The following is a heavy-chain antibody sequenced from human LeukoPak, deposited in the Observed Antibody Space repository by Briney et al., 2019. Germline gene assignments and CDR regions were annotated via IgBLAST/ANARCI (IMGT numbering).Heavy chain of an antibody. J-gene: IGHJ5*02. D-gene: IGHD2-2*01. CDR1: GYTFTGYY. CDR2: INPNSGGT. Sequence: SVKVSCKASGYTFTGYYMHWVRQAPGQGLEWMGWINPNSGGTNYAQKFQGRVTMTRDTSISTAYMELSRLRSDDTAVYYCARDRGYCSSTSCWSWFDPWGQETLVTVSS. CDR3: ARDRGYCSSTSCWSWFDP. V-gene: IGHV1-2*02.